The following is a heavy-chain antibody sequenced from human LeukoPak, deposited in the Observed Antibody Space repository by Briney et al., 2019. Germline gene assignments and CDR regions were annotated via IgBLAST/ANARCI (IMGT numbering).Heavy chain of an antibody. CDR1: GYTFTSYD. Sequence: ASVKVSCKASGYTFTSYDINWVRQATGQGLEWMGWMNPNSGNTGYAQKFQGRVTMTRNTSISTAYMELSSLRSEDTAVYYCARGSYYYGSGSYYIYNRFDPWGQGTLVTVSS. J-gene: IGHJ5*02. D-gene: IGHD3-10*01. CDR2: MNPNSGNT. V-gene: IGHV1-8*01. CDR3: ARGSYYYGSGSYYIYNRFDP.